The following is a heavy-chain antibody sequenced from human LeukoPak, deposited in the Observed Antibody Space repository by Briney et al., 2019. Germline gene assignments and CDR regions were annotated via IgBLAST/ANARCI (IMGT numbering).Heavy chain of an antibody. CDR3: ARDLFLEWLLTSGSYFDY. Sequence: SGGSLRLSCAASGFTFSSYEMKWVRQAPGKGLEWVSYISSSGSTIYYADSVKGRFTISRDNAKNSLYLQMNSLRAEDTAVYYCARDLFLEWLLTSGSYFDYWGQGTLVTVSS. D-gene: IGHD3-3*01. J-gene: IGHJ4*02. V-gene: IGHV3-48*03. CDR1: GFTFSSYE. CDR2: ISSSGSTI.